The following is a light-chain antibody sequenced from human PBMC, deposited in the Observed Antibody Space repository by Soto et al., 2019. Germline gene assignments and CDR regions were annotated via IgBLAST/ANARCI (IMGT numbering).Light chain of an antibody. J-gene: IGLJ3*02. Sequence: QSVLTQPPSVSGAPGQRVTISCTGSSSNIGASYDVHWYPQLPGTAPKLLIYGNTNRPSGVPDRFSCSKSGPSASLAIPGLQPEDEAEYYCQSYDSSLSGWVFGGGTQLTVL. CDR3: QSYDSSLSGWV. V-gene: IGLV1-40*01. CDR1: SSNIGASYD. CDR2: GNT.